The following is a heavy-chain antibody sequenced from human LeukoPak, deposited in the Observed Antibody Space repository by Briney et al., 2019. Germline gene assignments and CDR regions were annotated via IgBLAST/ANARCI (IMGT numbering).Heavy chain of an antibody. CDR1: GGSFSGYY. CDR2: INHSGST. CDR3: ARWATYYDFWSGPPGMDV. J-gene: IGHJ6*02. Sequence: SETLSLTCAVYGGSFSGYYWSWIRQPPGKGLEWIGEINHSGSTNYNPSLKSRVTISVDTSKNQFSLKLSSVTAADTAVYYCARWATYYDFWSGPPGMDVWGQGTTVTVSS. D-gene: IGHD3-3*01. V-gene: IGHV4-34*01.